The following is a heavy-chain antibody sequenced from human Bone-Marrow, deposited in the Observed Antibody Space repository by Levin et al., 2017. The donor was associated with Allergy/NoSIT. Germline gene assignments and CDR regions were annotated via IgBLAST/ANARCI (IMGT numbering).Heavy chain of an antibody. CDR2: ISYDGSNK. J-gene: IGHJ4*02. CDR3: AKDEQSGCSGGSCSILDY. D-gene: IGHD2-15*01. CDR1: GFTFSSYG. Sequence: PGESLKISCAASGFTFSSYGMHWVRQAPGKGLEWVAVISYDGSNKYYADSVKGRFTISRDNSKNTLYLQMNSLRAEDTAVYYCAKDEQSGCSGGSCSILDYWGQGTLVTVSS. V-gene: IGHV3-30*18.